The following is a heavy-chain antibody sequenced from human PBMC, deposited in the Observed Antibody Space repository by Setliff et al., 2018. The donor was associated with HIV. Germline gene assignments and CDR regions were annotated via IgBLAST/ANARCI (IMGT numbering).Heavy chain of an antibody. Sequence: GESLKISCAASGFAFSTFDMNRRVSEKGLEWVSAVSPGGDTTYYSDSVKGRFTVSRDDSRNMLFLQMNNLGVEDTAIYYRAKPTSGYYPRPFDLWGQGTMVTVSS. CDR3: AKPTSGYYPRPFDL. CDR1: GFAFSTFD. J-gene: IGHJ4*02. D-gene: IGHD3-22*01. V-gene: IGHV3-23*01. CDR2: VSPGGDTT.